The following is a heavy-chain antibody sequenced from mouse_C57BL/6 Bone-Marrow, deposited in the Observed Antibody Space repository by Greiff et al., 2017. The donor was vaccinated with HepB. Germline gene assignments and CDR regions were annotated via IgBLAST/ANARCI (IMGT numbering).Heavy chain of an antibody. CDR1: GFSFNTYA. V-gene: IGHV10-1*01. D-gene: IGHD4-1*01. J-gene: IGHJ2*01. CDR3: VRGDWDGDY. Sequence: EVKVVESGGGLVQPKGSLKLSCAASGFSFNTYAMNWVRQAPGKGLEWVARIRSKSNNYATYYADSVKDRFTISRDDSESMLYLQMNNLKTEDTAMYYCVRGDWDGDYWGQGTTLTVSS. CDR2: IRSKSNNYAT.